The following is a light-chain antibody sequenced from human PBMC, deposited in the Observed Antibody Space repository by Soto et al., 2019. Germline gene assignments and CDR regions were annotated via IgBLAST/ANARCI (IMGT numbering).Light chain of an antibody. CDR1: QDVDKW. J-gene: IGKJ1*01. V-gene: IGKV1-5*03. CDR2: KSS. Sequence: ILMSQSPSSLSASVGDTVTITCRASQDVDKWLAWYQPKPGKAPKLLIYKSSTLIGGVPSRFSAVGSGTEYSLTISGLQPEDVATYYCQQYSSYWTFGQGTMVEIK. CDR3: QQYSSYWT.